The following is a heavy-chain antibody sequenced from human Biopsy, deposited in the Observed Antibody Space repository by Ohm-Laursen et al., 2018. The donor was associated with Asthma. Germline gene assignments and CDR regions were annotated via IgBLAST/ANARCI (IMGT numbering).Heavy chain of an antibody. CDR1: GYTFNSAG. D-gene: IGHD3-10*01. CDR2: ISVYNGNT. Sequence: SVKVSCMTSGYTFNSAGITWVRQAPGQGLEWMGWISVYNGNTKVAQKLQDRVTMITDTSTSTAYMELRSLRSDDTAVYFCARAVDYSHYYGIDIWGQGTTVTVS. V-gene: IGHV1-18*01. CDR3: ARAVDYSHYYGIDI. J-gene: IGHJ6*02.